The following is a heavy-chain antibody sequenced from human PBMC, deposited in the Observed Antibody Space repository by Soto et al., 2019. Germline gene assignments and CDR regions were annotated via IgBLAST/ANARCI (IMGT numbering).Heavy chain of an antibody. V-gene: IGHV3-23*01. CDR2: ISGSGGSS. CDR3: AKVTKRAAAGRYEYYKYGMDV. D-gene: IGHD6-13*01. J-gene: IGHJ6*02. Sequence: GGSLRLSCAASGFAFSTYAMTWVRQAPGKGLEWVSVISGSGGSSYYADSVKGRFTISRDNSKSTLFLQMNGLRAEDTAVYYCAKVTKRAAAGRYEYYKYGMDVWGQGTTVTVSS. CDR1: GFAFSTYA.